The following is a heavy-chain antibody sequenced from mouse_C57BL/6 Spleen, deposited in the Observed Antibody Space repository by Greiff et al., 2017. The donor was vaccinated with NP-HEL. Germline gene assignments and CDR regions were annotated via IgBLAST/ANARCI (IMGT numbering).Heavy chain of an antibody. CDR2: ISSGGDYI. CDR1: GFTFSSYA. CDR3: TRDNYGSSYGWFAY. D-gene: IGHD1-1*01. Sequence: EVQGVESGEGLVKPGGSLKLSCAASGFTFSSYAMSWVRQTPEKRLEWVAYISSGGDYIYYADTVKGRFTISRDNARNTLYLQMSSLKSEDTAMYYCTRDNYGSSYGWFAYWGQGTLVTVSA. V-gene: IGHV5-9-1*02. J-gene: IGHJ3*01.